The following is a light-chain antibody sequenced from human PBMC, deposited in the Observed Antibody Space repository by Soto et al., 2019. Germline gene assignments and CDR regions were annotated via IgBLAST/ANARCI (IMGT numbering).Light chain of an antibody. CDR3: AAWDDSLNGLV. CDR2: SNS. Sequence: QSALTQPPSASGTPGQRVTISCSGSSSNIGSNTVNWYQQLPGTAPKLLIYSNSQRPSGVPDRFSGSKSGTSASLAISGLQSEDEADYYCAAWDDSLNGLVFGTGTKVPS. J-gene: IGLJ1*01. CDR1: SSNIGSNT. V-gene: IGLV1-44*01.